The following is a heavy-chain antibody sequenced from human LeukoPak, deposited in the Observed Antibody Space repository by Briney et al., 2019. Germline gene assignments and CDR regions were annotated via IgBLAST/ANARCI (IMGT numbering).Heavy chain of an antibody. J-gene: IGHJ4*02. V-gene: IGHV3-48*02. D-gene: IGHD1-14*01. CDR3: ATISLG. CDR1: GFTFSNYN. CDR2: ISGSSSSI. Sequence: GGSLRLSCAASGFTFSNYNMNWVRQAPGKGLEWVSYISGSSSSINYADSVKGRFTISRDNAKNSLYLQMNSLRDEDTAVYSGATISLGWGQGTRVTVS.